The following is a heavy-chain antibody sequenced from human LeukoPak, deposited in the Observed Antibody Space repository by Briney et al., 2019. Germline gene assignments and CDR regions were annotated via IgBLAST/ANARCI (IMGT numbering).Heavy chain of an antibody. Sequence: GGSLRLSCAASGFTFSSYGMHWVRQAPGKGLEWVAVIWYDGSNKYYADSVKARFTISRDNSKNTLYLQMNSLRAEDTAVYYCAREANGMDVWGQGTTVTVSS. V-gene: IGHV3-33*01. CDR2: IWYDGSNK. CDR1: GFTFSSYG. CDR3: AREANGMDV. D-gene: IGHD1-26*01. J-gene: IGHJ6*02.